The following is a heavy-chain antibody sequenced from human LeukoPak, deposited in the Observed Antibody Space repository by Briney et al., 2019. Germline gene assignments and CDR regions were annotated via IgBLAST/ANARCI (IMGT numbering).Heavy chain of an antibody. D-gene: IGHD6-19*01. V-gene: IGHV4-4*07. J-gene: IGHJ4*02. CDR3: ARARSPNIAVAGACFDY. CDR1: GGFISSYY. Sequence: SETLSLTCTVSGGFISSYYWSWIRQRAGKGLEWIGRIYTSGSTNYNPSLKSRVTMSVDTSKNQFSLKLNSVTAADTAVYYCARARSPNIAVAGACFDYWGQGTLVTVSS. CDR2: IYTSGST.